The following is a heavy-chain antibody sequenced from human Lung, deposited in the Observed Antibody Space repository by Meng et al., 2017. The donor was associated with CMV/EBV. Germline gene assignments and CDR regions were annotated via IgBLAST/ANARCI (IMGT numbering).Heavy chain of an antibody. Sequence: ASVKVSCKTSGYTFTDYYVHWVRQAPGQGLEWMGIINPNCGTTRYAQKFQGRVTMTRDTSTSTVYMELSSLRSEDTAVYYCARSPTITIFGVIRTSYVDYWGQGTLVTFSS. CDR2: INPNCGTT. CDR1: GYTFTDYY. V-gene: IGHV1-46*01. J-gene: IGHJ4*02. D-gene: IGHD3-3*01. CDR3: ARSPTITIFGVIRTSYVDY.